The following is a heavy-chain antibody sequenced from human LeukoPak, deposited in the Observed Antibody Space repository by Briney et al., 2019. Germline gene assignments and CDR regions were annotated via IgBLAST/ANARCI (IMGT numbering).Heavy chain of an antibody. V-gene: IGHV3-48*01. CDR2: ISRSSSTI. D-gene: IGHD2-2*03. Sequence: GESLKISCVASGFTFSSYSMNWVRQAPGKGLEWVSYISRSSSTIYYAGSVKGRFTISRDNGKSSLYLQMNSLRAEDTAVYYCARAGAGYCSTTSCYYFDYWGQGTLVTVSS. CDR3: ARAGAGYCSTTSCYYFDY. J-gene: IGHJ4*02. CDR1: GFTFSSYS.